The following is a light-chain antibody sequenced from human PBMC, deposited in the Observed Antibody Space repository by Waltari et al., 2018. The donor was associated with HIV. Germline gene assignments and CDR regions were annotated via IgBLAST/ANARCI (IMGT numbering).Light chain of an antibody. Sequence: EIVLTQPPGTLSLSPGEGPTLSCRATQSVTNNYLAWYQQKPGQAPRLLIFGASSRATGIPDRFSGSGSGTDFSLTISRLEPEDFAVYYCQQYGSSVKTFGQGTKVEIK. V-gene: IGKV3-20*01. J-gene: IGKJ1*01. CDR3: QQYGSSVKT. CDR2: GAS. CDR1: QSVTNNY.